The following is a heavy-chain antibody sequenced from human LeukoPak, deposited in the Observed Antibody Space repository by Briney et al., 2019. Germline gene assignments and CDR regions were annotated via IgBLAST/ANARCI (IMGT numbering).Heavy chain of an antibody. CDR2: ISAYNGNT. CDR3: ARDRVVVPAAIPNYYYYGMDV. V-gene: IGHV1-18*01. D-gene: IGHD2-2*01. J-gene: IGHJ6*02. CDR1: GYTFTSYG. Sequence: ASVKVSCKASGYTFTSYGISWVRQAPGQGLEWMGWISAYNGNTNYAQKLQGRVTMTTDTSTSTAYMELRSLRSDDTAVYYCARDRVVVPAAIPNYYYYGMDVWGQGTTVTVSS.